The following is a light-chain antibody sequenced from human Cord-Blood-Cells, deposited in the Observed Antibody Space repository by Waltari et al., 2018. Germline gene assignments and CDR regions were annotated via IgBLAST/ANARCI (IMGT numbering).Light chain of an antibody. CDR1: RPNTGRTY. V-gene: IGLV1-47*02. J-gene: IGLJ3*02. CDR3: AAWDDSLSGWV. CDR2: SNN. Sequence: QSGLPSPPSASGTPGQRVSLPCSGRRPNTGRTYFYWYQQLPGRAPKILIYSNNQRPSGVPDRFSGSKSGTSASLTIRGLRSEDEADYYCAAWDDSLSGWVFGGGTKLTVL.